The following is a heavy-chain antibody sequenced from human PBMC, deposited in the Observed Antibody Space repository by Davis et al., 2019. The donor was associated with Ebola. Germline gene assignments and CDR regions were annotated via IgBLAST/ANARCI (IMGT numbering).Heavy chain of an antibody. D-gene: IGHD2-8*02. V-gene: IGHV3-20*04. Sequence: GESLKISCEASGFTFEDYAMTWVRQGPGKGLEWVSGINWNGGSTGYADSVKGRFTISRDNSKNTLYLQMNSLRAEDTAVYYCARVRTGLDYWGQGTLVTVSS. J-gene: IGHJ4*02. CDR1: GFTFEDYA. CDR3: ARVRTGLDY. CDR2: INWNGGST.